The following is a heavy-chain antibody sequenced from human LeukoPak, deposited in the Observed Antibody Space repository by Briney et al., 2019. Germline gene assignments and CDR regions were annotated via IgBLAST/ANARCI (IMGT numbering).Heavy chain of an antibody. Sequence: PGGSLRLSCAASGFTFSSYSMNWVRQAPGKGLEWVSSISSSSSYIYYADSVKGRFTISRDNAKNSLYLQMNSLRAEDTAVYYCARDPPPWFGEPYYAFDIWGQGTMVTVSS. D-gene: IGHD3-10*01. V-gene: IGHV3-21*01. CDR1: GFTFSSYS. J-gene: IGHJ3*02. CDR2: ISSSSSYI. CDR3: ARDPPPWFGEPYYAFDI.